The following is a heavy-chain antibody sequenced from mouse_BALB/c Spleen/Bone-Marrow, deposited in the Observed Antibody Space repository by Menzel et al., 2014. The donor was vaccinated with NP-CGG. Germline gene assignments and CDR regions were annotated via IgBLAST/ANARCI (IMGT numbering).Heavy chain of an antibody. CDR2: ISTYSGNT. D-gene: IGHD1-1*01. V-gene: IGHV1-67*01. CDR1: GYTFXAYA. Sequence: QVQLQQSGPELVRPGVSVKLSCKGSGYTFXAYAMHWVKQSHAKSLEWIGLISTYSGNTHYNQNFKGKATMTVDKSPSTAYMELARLTSEDSAIYYCARNFYASSYFDYWGQGTTLTVSS. J-gene: IGHJ2*01. CDR3: ARNFYASSYFDY.